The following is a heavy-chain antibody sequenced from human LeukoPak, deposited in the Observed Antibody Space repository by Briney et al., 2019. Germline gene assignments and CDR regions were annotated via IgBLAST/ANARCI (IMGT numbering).Heavy chain of an antibody. Sequence: XGSLRLSCAASGFTFSDYFMNWVRQAPGRGLEYVSSISGSSRHIYYADSVKGRFTISRDNTKSSLYLQMNSLRVEDMAVYYCARGYCGGDCYGDWGQGTLVTVSS. D-gene: IGHD2-21*02. V-gene: IGHV3-21*01. CDR2: ISGSSRHI. CDR3: ARGYCGGDCYGD. CDR1: GFTFSDYF. J-gene: IGHJ1*01.